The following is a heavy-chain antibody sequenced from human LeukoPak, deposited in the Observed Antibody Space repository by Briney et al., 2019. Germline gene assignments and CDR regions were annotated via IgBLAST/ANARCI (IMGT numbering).Heavy chain of an antibody. D-gene: IGHD3-10*01. J-gene: IGHJ6*03. V-gene: IGHV3-30*18. CDR3: AKDAFGEYYYMDV. CDR2: ISYDGSNK. Sequence: PGGSLRLSCAASGFTFSSYGMHWVRQAPGKGLEWVAVISYDGSNKYYADSVKGRFTISRDNSKNTPYLQMNSLRAEDTAVYYCAKDAFGEYYYMDVWGKGTTVTVSS. CDR1: GFTFSSYG.